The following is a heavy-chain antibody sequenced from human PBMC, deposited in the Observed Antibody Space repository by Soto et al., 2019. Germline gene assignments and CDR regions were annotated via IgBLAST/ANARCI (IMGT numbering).Heavy chain of an antibody. CDR2: VSPPFRTS. D-gene: IGHD3-10*01. Sequence: QVQLVQSGAEVKKPGSSVKVSCKTSGVSFNNNGIGWVRQAPGHGLEWMGGVSPPFRTSNYARKFQGRISISTDACTGTVNMELSRLTSENAAKYYCASVLYYGRGSSSPYGMDVWGQGTTVSVSS. CDR3: ASVLYYGRGSSSPYGMDV. V-gene: IGHV1-69*01. CDR1: GVSFNNNG. J-gene: IGHJ6*02.